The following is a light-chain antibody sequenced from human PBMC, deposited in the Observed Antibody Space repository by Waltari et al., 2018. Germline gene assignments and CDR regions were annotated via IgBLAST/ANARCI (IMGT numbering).Light chain of an antibody. J-gene: IGLJ3*02. CDR3: SSYTSSSTLWV. CDR1: SSDVGAYNF. CDR2: DVS. V-gene: IGLV2-14*01. Sequence: QSALTQPASVSGSPGQSITISCTGTSSDVGAYNFVSWYQQHPGKAPKLMIYDVSNRPAGVSNRLSGSKSGNTASRTISGLQAEDEADYYCSSYTSSSTLWVFGGGTKLTIL.